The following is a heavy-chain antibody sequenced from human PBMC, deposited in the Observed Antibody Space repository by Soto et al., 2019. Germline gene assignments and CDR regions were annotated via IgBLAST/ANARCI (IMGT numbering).Heavy chain of an antibody. V-gene: IGHV4-39*01. CDR2: IYYSGST. CDR3: GRLGLGSIPYDY. D-gene: IGHD3-16*01. Sequence: SETRSLTCTVSAGSISSSSYHWGWIRKPPGKWLEWIGSIYYSGSTYYSPSLKSRVTISVDTSKNQFSLKLSCVTAADTPVYYSGRLGLGSIPYDYWGQGTLVIASS. CDR1: AGSISSSSYH. J-gene: IGHJ4*02.